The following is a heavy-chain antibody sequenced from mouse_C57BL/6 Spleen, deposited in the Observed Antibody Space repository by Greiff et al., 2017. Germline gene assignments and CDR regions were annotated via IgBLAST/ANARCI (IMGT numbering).Heavy chain of an antibody. V-gene: IGHV1-82*01. CDR1: GYAFSSSW. J-gene: IGHJ2*01. CDR3: ATQYDYDGGGFDY. CDR2: IYPGDGDT. Sequence: VQLQQSGPELVKPGASVKISCKASGYAFSSSWMNWVKQRPGKGLEWIGRIYPGDGDTNYNGKFKGKATLTADKSSSTAYMQLSSLTSEDSAVYFCATQYDYDGGGFDYWGQGTTLTVSS. D-gene: IGHD2-4*01.